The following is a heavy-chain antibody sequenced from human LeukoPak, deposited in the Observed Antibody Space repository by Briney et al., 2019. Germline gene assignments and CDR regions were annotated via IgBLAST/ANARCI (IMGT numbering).Heavy chain of an antibody. CDR1: GGSISSGGYY. CDR2: INHSGST. J-gene: IGHJ4*02. V-gene: IGHV4-39*07. Sequence: SETLSLTCTVSGGSISSGGYYWSWIRQPPGKGLEWIGEINHSGSTNYNPSLKSRVTISVDTSKNQFSLKLSSVTAADTAVYYCAREGRASDYWGQGTLVTVSS. CDR3: AREGRASDY.